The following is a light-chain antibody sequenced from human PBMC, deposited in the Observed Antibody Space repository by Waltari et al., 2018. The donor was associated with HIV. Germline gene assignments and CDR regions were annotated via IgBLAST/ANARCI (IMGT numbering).Light chain of an antibody. J-gene: IGLJ3*02. V-gene: IGLV1-44*01. CDR1: SSTVGSNT. Sequence: QSVLTQPPSASGTPGQRVTISCSGGSSTVGSNTVPWYQQLPGEAPKLLIYFNNHGPSGGPDRFSGSKSGTSASLAIRGLQSEDEADDYCAARDDSLHGVVFGGGTKVTVL. CDR2: FNN. CDR3: AARDDSLHGVV.